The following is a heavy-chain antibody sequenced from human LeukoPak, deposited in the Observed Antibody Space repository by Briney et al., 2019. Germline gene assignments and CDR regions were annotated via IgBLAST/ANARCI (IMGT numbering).Heavy chain of an antibody. CDR1: DGSISPYY. Sequence: TSETLSLTCTVADGSISPYYWSWIRQPPGKGLEWIGYIYYSGSTNYNPSLESRVTISVDTSKKQFSLRLSSVTAADTAVYYCARVAFGDNYYYYMDVWGKGTTVTVSS. CDR2: IYYSGST. CDR3: ARVAFGDNYYYYMDV. J-gene: IGHJ6*03. V-gene: IGHV4-59*01. D-gene: IGHD3-10*01.